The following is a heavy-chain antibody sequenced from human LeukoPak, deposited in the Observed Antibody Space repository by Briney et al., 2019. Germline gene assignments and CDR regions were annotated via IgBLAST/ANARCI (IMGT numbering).Heavy chain of an antibody. CDR2: INPNSGGT. CDR3: ARDVVSGRGWYEGSAY. V-gene: IGHV1-2*02. D-gene: IGHD6-19*01. Sequence: ASVKVSCKASGYTFTGYYMHWVRQAPGQGLEWMGWINPNSGGTNYAQKFQGRVTMTTDTSTSTAYMELRSLRSDDTAVYYCARDVVSGRGWYEGSAYWGQGTLVTVSS. CDR1: GYTFTGYY. J-gene: IGHJ4*02.